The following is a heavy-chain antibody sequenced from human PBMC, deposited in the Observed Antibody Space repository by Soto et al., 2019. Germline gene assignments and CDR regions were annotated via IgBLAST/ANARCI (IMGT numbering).Heavy chain of an antibody. CDR3: AKITGYKYREYYFDY. J-gene: IGHJ4*02. CDR2: IYYSGST. D-gene: IGHD1-20*01. Sequence: LSLTCTVSGGSISSYYWCWIRQPPGKGLEWIGYIYYSGSTNYNPSLKSRVTISVDTSKNQFSLKLSSVTAADTAVYYCAKITGYKYREYYFDYWGQGTLVTVSS. V-gene: IGHV4-59*08. CDR1: GGSISSYY.